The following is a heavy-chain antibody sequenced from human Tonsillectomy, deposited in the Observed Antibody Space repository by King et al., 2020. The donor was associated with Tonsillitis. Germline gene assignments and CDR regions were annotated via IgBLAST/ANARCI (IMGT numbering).Heavy chain of an antibody. Sequence: VQLQQWGAGLLKPSETLSLTCAVYGGSFSGYYWSWIRQPPGKGLEWIGEINHSGSTNYNPSLKSRVTISVDTSKNQFSLKLSSVTAADTAVYYCARRGGGAVGSGRPRATGYYYMDVWGNGTTVTVSS. J-gene: IGHJ6*03. CDR2: INHSGST. V-gene: IGHV4-34*01. D-gene: IGHD3-10*01. CDR3: ARRGGGAVGSGRPRATGYYYMDV. CDR1: GGSFSGYY.